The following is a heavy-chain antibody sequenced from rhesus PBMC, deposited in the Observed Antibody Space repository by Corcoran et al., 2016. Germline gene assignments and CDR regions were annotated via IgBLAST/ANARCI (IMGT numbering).Heavy chain of an antibody. D-gene: IGHD3-28*01. V-gene: IGHV4-147*01. CDR2: IYGSGGST. Sequence: QVQLQESGPGLVKPSETLSLTCTVSGGSISDSYYWSWIRQPPGKGLDWLGRIYGSGGSTNYNPSLMSRVTISRGTSKNQFSLKLGSVTAADTAVYYCASDLSGYYSCWGQGVLVTVSS. J-gene: IGHJ4*01. CDR1: GGSISDSYY. CDR3: ASDLSGYYSC.